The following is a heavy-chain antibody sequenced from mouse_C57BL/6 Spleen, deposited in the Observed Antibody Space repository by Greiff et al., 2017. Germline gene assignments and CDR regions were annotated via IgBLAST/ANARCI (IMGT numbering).Heavy chain of an antibody. CDR1: GYAFTNYL. CDR3: ARTNYYGSSLYYFDY. D-gene: IGHD1-1*01. CDR2: INPGRGGT. Sequence: VKLMESGAELVRPGTSVKVSCKASGYAFTNYLIEWVKQRPGQGLEWIGVINPGRGGTNYNEKFKGKATLTADKSSSTAYMQLSSLTSEDSAVYFCARTNYYGSSLYYFDYWGQGTTLTVSS. V-gene: IGHV1-54*01. J-gene: IGHJ2*01.